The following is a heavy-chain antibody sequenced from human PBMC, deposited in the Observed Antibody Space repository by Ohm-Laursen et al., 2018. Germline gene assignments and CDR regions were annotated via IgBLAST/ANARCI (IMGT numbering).Heavy chain of an antibody. CDR3: ARDYGGNSGGDY. CDR2: MNPNSGNT. J-gene: IGHJ4*02. D-gene: IGHD4-23*01. Sequence: SVKVSCKASSYTFARFEIIWVRQAPGQGLEWMGWMNPNSGNTGYAQKFQGRVTMTRNTSISTAYMELSSLRSEDTAVYYCARDYGGNSGGDYWGQGTLVTVSS. CDR1: SYTFARFE. V-gene: IGHV1-8*01.